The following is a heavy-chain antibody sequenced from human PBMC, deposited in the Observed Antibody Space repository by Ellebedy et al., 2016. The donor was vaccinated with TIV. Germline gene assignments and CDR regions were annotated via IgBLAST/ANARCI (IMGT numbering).Heavy chain of an antibody. D-gene: IGHD2-8*01. CDR1: GGSISSGGYY. Sequence: SETLSLXCTVSGGSISSGGYYWSWIRQHPGKGLEWIGYIYYSGSTYYNPSLKSRVTISVDTSKNQFSLKLSSVTAADTAVYYCARVYCTNGVCYRGDKGNYFDYWGQGTLVTVSS. CDR3: ARVYCTNGVCYRGDKGNYFDY. V-gene: IGHV4-31*03. CDR2: IYYSGST. J-gene: IGHJ4*02.